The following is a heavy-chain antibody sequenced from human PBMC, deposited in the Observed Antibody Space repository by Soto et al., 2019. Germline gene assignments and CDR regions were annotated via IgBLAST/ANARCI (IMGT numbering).Heavy chain of an antibody. CDR1: GYTFTSYG. V-gene: IGHV1-18*04. Sequence: ASVKVSCKASGYTFTSYGISWVRQAPGQGLEWMGWISAYNGNTNYAQKLQGRVTMTTDTSTSTAYMELRSLRSEDTAVYYCARGWGIAVAGIFDYWGQGTLVTVSS. CDR3: ARGWGIAVAGIFDY. D-gene: IGHD6-19*01. CDR2: ISAYNGNT. J-gene: IGHJ4*02.